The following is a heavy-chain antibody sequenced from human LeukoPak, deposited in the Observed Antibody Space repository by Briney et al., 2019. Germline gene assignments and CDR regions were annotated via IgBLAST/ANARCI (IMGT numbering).Heavy chain of an antibody. CDR2: ISGSGGST. CDR3: ASQGYCSGGSCSSNY. V-gene: IGHV3-23*01. Sequence: GGSLRLSCAASGFTFSSYAMSWVRQAPGKGLEWVSAISGSGGSTYYADSAKGRFTISRDNSKNALYLQMNSLRAEDTAVYYCASQGYCSGGSCSSNYWGQGTLVTVSS. D-gene: IGHD2-15*01. CDR1: GFTFSSYA. J-gene: IGHJ4*02.